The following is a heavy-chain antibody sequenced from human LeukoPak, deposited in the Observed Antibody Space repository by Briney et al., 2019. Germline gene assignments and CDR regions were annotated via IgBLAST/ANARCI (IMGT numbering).Heavy chain of an antibody. Sequence: ASVKASCKASGYTFTSYYMHWVRQAPGQGLEWMGIINPSGGSTSYAQKFQGRVTITADESTSTAYMELSSLRSEDTAVYYCARDRGFGSYGSGTDYWGQGTLVTVSS. D-gene: IGHD3-10*01. J-gene: IGHJ4*02. CDR1: GYTFTSYY. CDR3: ARDRGFGSYGSGTDY. CDR2: INPSGGST. V-gene: IGHV1-46*01.